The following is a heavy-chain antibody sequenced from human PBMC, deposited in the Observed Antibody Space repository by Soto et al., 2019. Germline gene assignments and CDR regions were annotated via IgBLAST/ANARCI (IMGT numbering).Heavy chain of an antibody. CDR1: GFTFNNAW. Sequence: DVQLVESGGGLVKPGGALRLSCAASGFTFNNAWMNWVRQAPGKGLEWVGRIRSKADGGTTDYPAPVEDRFTISRDDSKNTLHLQMNSLKTEDTAVYYCTTEPDYSNDFEYWGQGTLFTVSS. J-gene: IGHJ4*02. CDR3: TTEPDYSNDFEY. D-gene: IGHD4-4*01. CDR2: IRSKADGGTT. V-gene: IGHV3-15*07.